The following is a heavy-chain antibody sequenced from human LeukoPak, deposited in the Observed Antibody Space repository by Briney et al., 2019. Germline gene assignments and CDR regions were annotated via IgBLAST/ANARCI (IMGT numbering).Heavy chain of an antibody. D-gene: IGHD6-19*01. CDR2: IYYTGNT. CDR3: ARGLRGWTKMYYFDY. Sequence: SETLSLTCTVSGVSISSSNSYWGWIRQPPGKGLEWIGSIYYTGNTYYNASLKSRVAISIDTSKNQFSLKLSSVTAADTAVYYCARGLRGWTKMYYFDYWGQGTLVTVSS. CDR1: GVSISSSNSY. J-gene: IGHJ4*02. V-gene: IGHV4-39*01.